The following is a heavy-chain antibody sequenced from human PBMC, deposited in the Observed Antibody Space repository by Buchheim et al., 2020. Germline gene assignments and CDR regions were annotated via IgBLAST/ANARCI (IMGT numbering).Heavy chain of an antibody. CDR3: AREKKVVAAMALLGDYGMDV. J-gene: IGHJ6*02. CDR1: GGSISSGGYY. CDR2: IYYSGST. Sequence: QVQLQESGPGLVKPSQTLSLTCTVSGGSISSGGYYWSWVRQHPGKGLEWIGYIYYSGSTYYNPSLKSRVTISVDTSKNQFSPKLSSVTAADTAVYYCAREKKVVAAMALLGDYGMDVWGQGTT. D-gene: IGHD2-15*01. V-gene: IGHV4-31*03.